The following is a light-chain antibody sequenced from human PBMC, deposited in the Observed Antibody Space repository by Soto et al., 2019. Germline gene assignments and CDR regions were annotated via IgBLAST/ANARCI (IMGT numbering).Light chain of an antibody. CDR3: SSYTRGNSWV. V-gene: IGLV2-14*03. Sequence: QSARTQPASVSGSPGQSITISCTGTSSDVGSSNYVSWYQHHPGKAPQLIIFDVSDRPSGVSHRFSGSKSGNTASLIISGLLAEDEAYYYCSSYTRGNSWVFGGGTKLTVL. CDR1: SSDVGSSNY. CDR2: DVS. J-gene: IGLJ3*02.